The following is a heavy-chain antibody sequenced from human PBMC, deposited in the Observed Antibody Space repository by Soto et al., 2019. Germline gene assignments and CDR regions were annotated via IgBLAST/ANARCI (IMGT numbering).Heavy chain of an antibody. J-gene: IGHJ3*02. D-gene: IGHD2-21*01. CDR1: GFTFSSYA. CDR2: ISGSGGST. Sequence: GGSLRLSCAASGFTFSSYAMSWVRQAPGKGLEWVSAISGSGGSTYYADSVKGRFTISRDNSKNTLYLQMNSLRAEDTAVYYCSKDPVYCGGDCYLATSAFDIWGQGKMVTVSS. V-gene: IGHV3-23*01. CDR3: SKDPVYCGGDCYLATSAFDI.